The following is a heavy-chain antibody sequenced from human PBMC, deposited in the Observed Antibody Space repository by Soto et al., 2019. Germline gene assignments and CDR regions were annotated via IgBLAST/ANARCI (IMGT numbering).Heavy chain of an antibody. D-gene: IGHD2-15*01. CDR2: IYYSGST. CDR3: ARHNLVAKYYCFGMDV. J-gene: IGHJ6*02. Sequence: QLQLQESGPGLVKPSETLSLTCTVSGASIYSSTYYWGWIRQSPGKGLEGIGSIYYSGSTYYNPSLKSRVTMSVDTSKNHFSLRLSSVTAADTAVYYCARHNLVAKYYCFGMDVWGQGTTVTVSS. CDR1: GASIYSSTYY. V-gene: IGHV4-39*01.